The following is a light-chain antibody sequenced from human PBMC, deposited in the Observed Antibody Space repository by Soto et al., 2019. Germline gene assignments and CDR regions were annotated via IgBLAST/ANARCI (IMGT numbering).Light chain of an antibody. CDR3: QQYGSSPLT. V-gene: IGKV3-15*01. Sequence: VIRQSPSTVSVSPGEGATLSCRASQGIGDTLAWYQHKPGQTPRLLIYDTSTRATGVPTRFSGSGSGTDFSLTISRLEPEDFAVYYCQQYGSSPLTFGGGTKVDNK. CDR2: DTS. CDR1: QGIGDT. J-gene: IGKJ4*01.